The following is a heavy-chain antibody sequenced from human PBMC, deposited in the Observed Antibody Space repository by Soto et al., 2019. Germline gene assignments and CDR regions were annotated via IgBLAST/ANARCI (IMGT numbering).Heavy chain of an antibody. J-gene: IGHJ4*02. V-gene: IGHV4-39*01. CDR2: IFYGGGSGVA. D-gene: IGHD4-17*01. CDR3: ARRGGGDSLFDS. CDR1: GGSFSSSNYY. Sequence: PSETLSLTCTVSGGSFSSSNYYWGWIRQSPGKGLDWIGNIFYGGGSGVAYYSPSLKSRVTISVGTSKNQFSLNMRSLTAADTAVYFCARRGGGDSLFDSWGQGKLVTVSS.